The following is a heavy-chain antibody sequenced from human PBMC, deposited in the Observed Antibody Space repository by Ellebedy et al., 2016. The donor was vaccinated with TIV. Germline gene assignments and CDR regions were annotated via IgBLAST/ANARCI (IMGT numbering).Heavy chain of an antibody. CDR1: GFTFSSYG. CDR3: ARGVVQLFGPNIKNYGMDV. V-gene: IGHV3-30*19. Sequence: GGSLRLXCAASGFTFSSYGMHWVRQAPGKGLEWVAVIWYDGSNKYYADSVKGRFTISRDNSKNTLYLQMNSLRAEDTAVYYCARGVVQLFGPNIKNYGMDVWGQGTTVTVSS. CDR2: IWYDGSNK. J-gene: IGHJ6*02. D-gene: IGHD5-18*01.